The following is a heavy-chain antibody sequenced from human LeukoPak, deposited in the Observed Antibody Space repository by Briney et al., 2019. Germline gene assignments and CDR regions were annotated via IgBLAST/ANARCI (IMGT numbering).Heavy chain of an antibody. D-gene: IGHD7-27*01. CDR1: GFTFDDYA. CDR2: ISWNRGSI. V-gene: IGHV3-9*01. CDR3: AKKGLWGGYYFDY. Sequence: PGRSLRLSCAASGFTFDDYAMHWVRQAPGKGLEWVSGISWNRGSIGYADSVKGRFTISRDNAKNSLYLQMNSLRAEDTALYYCAKKGLWGGYYFDYWGQGTLVTVSS. J-gene: IGHJ4*02.